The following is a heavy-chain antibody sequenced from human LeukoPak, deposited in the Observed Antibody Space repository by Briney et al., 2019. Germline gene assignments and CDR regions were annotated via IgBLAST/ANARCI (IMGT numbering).Heavy chain of an antibody. CDR3: ARDVDGYHKYFNY. CDR1: GYSFTSYW. D-gene: IGHD6-25*01. J-gene: IGHJ4*02. CDR2: IYPGDSDI. V-gene: IGHV5-51*01. Sequence: GESLKTSCKGSGYSFTSYWIGWVRQMPGKGLEWTGIIYPGDSDIRYSPSFQGQVTISADKSISTAYLQWSSLKASDTAIYYCARDVDGYHKYFNYWGQGTLVTVSS.